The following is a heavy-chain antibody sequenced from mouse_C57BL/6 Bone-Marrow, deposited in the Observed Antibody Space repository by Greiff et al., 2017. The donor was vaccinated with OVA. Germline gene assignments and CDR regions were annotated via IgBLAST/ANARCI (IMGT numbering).Heavy chain of an antibody. CDR1: GFSLTSYG. CDR3: GVIGGKNGGYFDY. J-gene: IGHJ2*01. CDR2: IWGDGST. D-gene: IGHD2-13*01. V-gene: IGHV2-3*01. Sequence: VQLQESGPGLVAPSQSLSITCTVSGFSLTSYGVSWVRQPPGKGLEWLGVIWGDGSTNYHSALISSLSISKDNSKSQVFLKLNSLQTDDAATYYGGVIGGKNGGYFDYWGQGTTLTVSS.